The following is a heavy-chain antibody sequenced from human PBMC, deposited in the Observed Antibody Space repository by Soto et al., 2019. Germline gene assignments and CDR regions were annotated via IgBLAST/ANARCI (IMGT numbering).Heavy chain of an antibody. CDR1: GGSIRDYF. Sequence: SETLSLTCSVSGGSIRDYFWTWNRQPPGKGLEWIGYISSTGTINYNSSLKSRVTISLDTSRNLFSLKLSSVTPADTAVYFCARDRKLVIPGNYYYYGMDVWGQGTTVTVS. V-gene: IGHV4-59*01. CDR3: ARDRKLVIPGNYYYYGMDV. CDR2: ISSTGTI. D-gene: IGHD3-10*01. J-gene: IGHJ6*02.